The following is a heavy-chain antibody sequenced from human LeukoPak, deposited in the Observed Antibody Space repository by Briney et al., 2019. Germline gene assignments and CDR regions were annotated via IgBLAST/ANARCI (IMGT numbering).Heavy chain of an antibody. V-gene: IGHV3-7*03. Sequence: GGSLRLSCAASGFTFSSYWMHWVRQAPGKGLEWVATIKQDGSEIYYVDSVKGRFTISRDNAKNSLYLQMNSLRAEDMALYYCAKDRGDRESFDIWGQGTMVTVSS. CDR1: GFTFSSYW. CDR3: AKDRGDRESFDI. CDR2: IKQDGSEI. D-gene: IGHD3-10*01. J-gene: IGHJ3*02.